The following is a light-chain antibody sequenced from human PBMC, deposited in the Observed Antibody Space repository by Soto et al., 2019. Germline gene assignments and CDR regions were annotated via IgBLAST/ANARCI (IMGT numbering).Light chain of an antibody. CDR1: QSVSSSY. CDR3: QQYNYWPPWT. CDR2: GAS. Sequence: EIVLTQSPGTLSLSPGERATLSCRASQSVSSSYLAWYQQKPGQAPRLLIYGASSRATGIPDRFSGSGTGTDFTLTISCLQSEDFAVYYCQQYNYWPPWTFGQGTKVDIK. J-gene: IGKJ1*01. V-gene: IGKV3-20*01.